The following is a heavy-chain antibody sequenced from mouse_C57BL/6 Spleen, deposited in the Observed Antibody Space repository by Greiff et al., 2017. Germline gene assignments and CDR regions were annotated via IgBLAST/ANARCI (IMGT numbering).Heavy chain of an antibody. V-gene: IGHV1-64*01. Sequence: QVQLQQPGAELVKPGASVKLSCKASGYTFTSYWMHWVKPRPGQGLEWIGMIHPNSGSTNYNEKFKSKATLTVDKSSSTAYMQLSSLTSEDSAVYYCARGYDYDAFDYWGQGTTLTVSS. CDR3: ARGYDYDAFDY. J-gene: IGHJ2*01. D-gene: IGHD2-4*01. CDR1: GYTFTSYW. CDR2: IHPNSGST.